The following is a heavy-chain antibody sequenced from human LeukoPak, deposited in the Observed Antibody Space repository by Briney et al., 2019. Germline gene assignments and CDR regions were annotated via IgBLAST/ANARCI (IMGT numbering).Heavy chain of an antibody. J-gene: IGHJ4*02. V-gene: IGHV3-23*01. D-gene: IGHD6-13*01. CDR2: ISGSGGST. Sequence: GGSLRLSCAASGFTFSSYAMSWVRQAPGKGLEWVSAISGSGGSTYYADSVKGRFTISRDNSKNTLYLQMNSLRAEDTAVYYCAGSSWSNELLDYWGQGTLVTVSS. CDR1: GFTFSSYA. CDR3: AGSSWSNELLDY.